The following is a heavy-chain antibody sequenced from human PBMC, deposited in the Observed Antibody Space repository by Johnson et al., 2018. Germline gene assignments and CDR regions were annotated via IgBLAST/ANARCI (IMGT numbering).Heavy chain of an antibody. J-gene: IGHJ3*02. Sequence: QVQLRESGPGLVKPSETLSLTCTVSGGSINSYYWSWIRQPPGKGLEWIGYIYYRGGSNYNPPLKSLVPISVDTSKNQFSLRLSSVTAAEPALYYWAGGHPYDAFGIWGQGTMVTVSS. D-gene: IGHD6-25*01. V-gene: IGHV4-59*01. CDR3: AGGHPYDAFGI. CDR1: GGSINSYY. CDR2: IYYRGGS.